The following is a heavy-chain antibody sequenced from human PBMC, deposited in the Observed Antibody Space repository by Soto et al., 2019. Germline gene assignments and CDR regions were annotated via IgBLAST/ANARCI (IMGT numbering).Heavy chain of an antibody. V-gene: IGHV1-69*04. Sequence: SVKVSCKASGGTFSSYTISWVRQAPVQGLEWMGRIIPILGIANYAQKFQGRVTITADKSTSTAYMELSGLKSDDTAVYYCARDKDRLQLGGNYYYILDVWGQGTTVTVCS. CDR1: GGTFSSYT. J-gene: IGHJ6*02. CDR2: IIPILGIA. CDR3: ARDKDRLQLGGNYYYILDV. D-gene: IGHD5-12*01.